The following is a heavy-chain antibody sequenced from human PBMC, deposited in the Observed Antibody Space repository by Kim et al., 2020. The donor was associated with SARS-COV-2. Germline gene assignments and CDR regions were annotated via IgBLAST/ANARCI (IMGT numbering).Heavy chain of an antibody. Sequence: GGSLRLSCAASGFTFSSYGMYWVRQAPGKGLEWVAVISYDGSNKYYADSVKGRFTISRDNSKNTLYLQMNSLRAEDTAVYYCAKDLVGCSGGSCRFGYYYYGMDVWGQGTTVTVSS. D-gene: IGHD2-15*01. V-gene: IGHV3-30*18. J-gene: IGHJ6*02. CDR3: AKDLVGCSGGSCRFGYYYYGMDV. CDR2: ISYDGSNK. CDR1: GFTFSSYG.